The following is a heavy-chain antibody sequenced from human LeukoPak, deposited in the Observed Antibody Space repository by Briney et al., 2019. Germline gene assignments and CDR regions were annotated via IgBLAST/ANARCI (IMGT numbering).Heavy chain of an antibody. CDR1: GFTFSSYS. Sequence: GGSLRLSCAASGFTFSSYSRSWVRQAPGKGLEWVSSISSNSSYIYYADSVKGRFTISRDNAKNSLYLQMNSLRAEDTAVYYCANDLAGVATFDYWGQGTLVTVSS. CDR3: ANDLAGVATFDY. CDR2: ISSNSSYI. D-gene: IGHD6-13*01. V-gene: IGHV3-21*01. J-gene: IGHJ4*02.